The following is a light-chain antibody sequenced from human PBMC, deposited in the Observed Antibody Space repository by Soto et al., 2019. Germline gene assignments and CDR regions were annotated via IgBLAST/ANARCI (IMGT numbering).Light chain of an antibody. CDR3: QQDNISPQT. J-gene: IGKJ1*01. CDR1: QNVRSS. Sequence: VMTQSPATWSVSPGERATLAWRARQNVRSSLAWFQQKPGQAPRLLIYGASTRATGIPVRFSGSGSGTECTLTISSLQSEDFAVYFCQQDNISPQTFGQETKVDIK. CDR2: GAS. V-gene: IGKV3-15*01.